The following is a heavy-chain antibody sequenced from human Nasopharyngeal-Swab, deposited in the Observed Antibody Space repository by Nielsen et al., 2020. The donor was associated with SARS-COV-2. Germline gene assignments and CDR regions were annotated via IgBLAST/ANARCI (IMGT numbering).Heavy chain of an antibody. V-gene: IGHV3-30*14. CDR1: EFTFSSYA. J-gene: IGHJ5*02. CDR3: ARASRGWS. CDR2: ISYDGSNK. Sequence: RTLSLTCAAPEFTFSSYALHWVPQAPGKGLEWVAVISYDGSNKYYADSVKGRFTIPRDDAKNSLFLQMNSLRVEDAAVYYCARASRGWSWGQGTLVTVSS. D-gene: IGHD6-19*01.